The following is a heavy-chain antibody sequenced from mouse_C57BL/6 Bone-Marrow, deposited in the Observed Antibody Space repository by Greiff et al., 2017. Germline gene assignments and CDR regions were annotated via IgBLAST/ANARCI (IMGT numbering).Heavy chain of an antibody. CDR3: ARCAQATYYAMDD. V-gene: IGHV1-19*01. J-gene: IGHJ4*01. CDR1: GYTFTDYY. CDR2: ITPFNGGT. Sequence: VQLKESGPVLVKPGASVTMSCKASGYTFTDYYLNWVKPSHGKSLEWIGVITPFNGGTSSNQKFKGKATLTVDKSSSTADMELNSLTSEDSAVYYCARCAQATYYAMDDWGQGTSVTVAS. D-gene: IGHD3-2*02.